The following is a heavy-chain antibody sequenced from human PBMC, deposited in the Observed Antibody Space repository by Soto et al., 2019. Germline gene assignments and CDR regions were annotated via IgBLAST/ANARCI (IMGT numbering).Heavy chain of an antibody. J-gene: IGHJ5*02. D-gene: IGHD2-15*01. Sequence: EVQLLESGGGLVQPGGSLRLSCAASGFTFADYAMTWVRQAPGKGLEWVSAISGSGGSTYYADSVKGRFTISRDNSKNTLYLQMNSLRAEDTAVYYCAKGSPGVAAVDWFDPWGQGTLVTVSS. V-gene: IGHV3-23*01. CDR2: ISGSGGST. CDR3: AKGSPGVAAVDWFDP. CDR1: GFTFADYA.